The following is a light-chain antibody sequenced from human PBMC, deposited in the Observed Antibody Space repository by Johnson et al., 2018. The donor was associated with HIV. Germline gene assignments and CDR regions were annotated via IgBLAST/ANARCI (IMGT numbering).Light chain of an antibody. J-gene: IGLJ1*01. V-gene: IGLV1-51*02. CDR3: GTWDSSLSAGV. CDR2: ENN. Sequence: QSVLTQPPSVSAAPGQKVTISCSGSSSNIGNNYVSWYQQLPGTAPKLLIYENNKRPTGIPDRFSGSTSGTSATLGITGLQTGDEADYYCGTWDSSLSAGVFGTVTKVTVL. CDR1: SSNIGNNY.